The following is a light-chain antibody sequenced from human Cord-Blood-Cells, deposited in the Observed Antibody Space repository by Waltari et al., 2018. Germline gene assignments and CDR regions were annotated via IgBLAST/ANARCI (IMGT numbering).Light chain of an antibody. CDR3: QQRSNWAT. CDR2: GAS. J-gene: IGKJ1*01. V-gene: IGKV3-11*02. Sequence: EIVLTQSPATLSLSPGEIATLSCRDSQSVSSYLAWYQQKPGQVPRLLIYGASNRATGIPARFSGCGSGRDFTLTISSLEPEDFAVYYCQQRSNWATFGQGTKVEIK. CDR1: QSVSSY.